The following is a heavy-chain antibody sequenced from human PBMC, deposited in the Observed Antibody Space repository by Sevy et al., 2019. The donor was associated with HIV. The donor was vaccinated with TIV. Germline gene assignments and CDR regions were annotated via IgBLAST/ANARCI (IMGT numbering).Heavy chain of an antibody. Sequence: ASVKVSCKASGYTFTSYGISWVRQAPGQGLEWMGWISAYNGNTNYAQKLQGRVTMTTDTSTSTAHMELRSLRSDDTAVYYCARARRHDYGDYVDYWGQGTLVTVSS. CDR2: ISAYNGNT. V-gene: IGHV1-18*01. CDR1: GYTFTSYG. J-gene: IGHJ4*02. D-gene: IGHD4-17*01. CDR3: ARARRHDYGDYVDY.